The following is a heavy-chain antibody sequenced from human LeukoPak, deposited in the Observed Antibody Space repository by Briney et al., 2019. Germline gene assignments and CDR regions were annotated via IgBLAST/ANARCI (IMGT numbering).Heavy chain of an antibody. V-gene: IGHV3-33*01. Sequence: GGSLRLSCAASGFTFSSYGMHWVRQAPGKGLEWVAVIWYDGSNKYYADSVKGRLTISRDNSKNTLYLQMNSLRAEDTAVYYCARGAYDSSGYYQGNAFDIWGQGTMVTVSS. CDR1: GFTFSSYG. CDR3: ARGAYDSSGYYQGNAFDI. J-gene: IGHJ3*02. D-gene: IGHD3-22*01. CDR2: IWYDGSNK.